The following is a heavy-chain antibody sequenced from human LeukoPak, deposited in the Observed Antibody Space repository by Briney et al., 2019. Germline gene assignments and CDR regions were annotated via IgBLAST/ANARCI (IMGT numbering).Heavy chain of an antibody. CDR2: ISSSGSTM. CDR1: GFTFSSYE. Sequence: GGSLRLSCAASGFTFSSYEMNWVRQASGKGLEWVSYISSSGSTMYYADSVKGRFTIPRDNAKNSLYLQMNSLRAEDTAVYYCARVQWAYGSGSYPDYWGQGTLVTVSS. D-gene: IGHD3-10*01. J-gene: IGHJ4*02. V-gene: IGHV3-48*03. CDR3: ARVQWAYGSGSYPDY.